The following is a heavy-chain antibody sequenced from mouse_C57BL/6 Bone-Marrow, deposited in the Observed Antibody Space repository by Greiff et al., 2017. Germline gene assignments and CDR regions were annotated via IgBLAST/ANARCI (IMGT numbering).Heavy chain of an antibody. CDR1: GYTFTDYN. CDR3: ARCSSSYDVLAFDY. V-gene: IGHV1-18*01. CDR2: INPNNGGT. D-gene: IGHD1-1*01. J-gene: IGHJ2*01. Sequence: EVQLQQSGPELVQPGASVKIPCKASGYTFTDYNMDWVKQSHGTSLEWIGDINPNNGGTIYNQKFTGKATLTVDKSSSTAYLELRSLTSEDSAVXYCARCSSSYDVLAFDYWGQGTTLTVSS.